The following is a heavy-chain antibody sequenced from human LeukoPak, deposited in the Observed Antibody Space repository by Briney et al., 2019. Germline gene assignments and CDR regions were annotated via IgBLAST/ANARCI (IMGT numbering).Heavy chain of an antibody. V-gene: IGHV3-11*01. CDR1: GFTFSDYY. CDR2: ISSSGSTI. J-gene: IGHJ4*02. Sequence: GGSLRLSCAASGFTFSDYYMSWIRQAPGKGLEWVSYISSSGSTIYYADSVKGRFTISRDNAKNSLYLQMNSLRAEDTAVYYCARAIWPYGSESSIDYWGQGTLVTVSS. CDR3: ARAIWPYGSESSIDY. D-gene: IGHD3-10*01.